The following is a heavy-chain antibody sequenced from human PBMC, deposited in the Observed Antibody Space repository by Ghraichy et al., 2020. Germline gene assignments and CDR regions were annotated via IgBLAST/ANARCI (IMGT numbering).Heavy chain of an antibody. CDR1: GFTFRHYA. V-gene: IGHV3-23*01. D-gene: IGHD1-26*01. J-gene: IGHJ3*02. CDR2: ISGSGGST. CDR3: AKDLVGAQSNDAFDI. Sequence: GGSLRLSCAASGFTFRHYAMTWVRQAPGKGLEWVSAISGSGGSTYYADSVKGRFTISRDKSKNTLFLQMNSLRAEDTAVYYCAKDLVGAQSNDAFDIWGQGTMVTGSS.